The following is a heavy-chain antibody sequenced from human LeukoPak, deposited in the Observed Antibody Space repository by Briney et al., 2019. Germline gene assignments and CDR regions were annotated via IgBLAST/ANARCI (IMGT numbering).Heavy chain of an antibody. V-gene: IGHV3-33*01. Sequence: PGGSLRLSCAASGFTFSSYGMHWVRQAPGKGLEWVAVIWYDGSNQYYADSVKGRFTISRDNSKNTLYLQMNSLRAEDTAVYYCARENIVVVPAATNWFDPWGQGTLVTVSS. CDR1: GFTFSSYG. D-gene: IGHD2-2*01. CDR2: IWYDGSNQ. J-gene: IGHJ5*02. CDR3: ARENIVVVPAATNWFDP.